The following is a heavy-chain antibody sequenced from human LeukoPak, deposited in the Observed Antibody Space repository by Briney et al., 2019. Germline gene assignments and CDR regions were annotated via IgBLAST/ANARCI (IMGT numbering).Heavy chain of an antibody. J-gene: IGHJ3*02. Sequence: PGGSLRLSCAASGFTFSSYGMHWVRQAPGKGLEWVAFIRCDGSNKYYADSVKGRFTISRDNSKNTLYLQMNSLRAEDTAVYYCATSSTFPAFDIWGQGTMVTVSS. CDR1: GFTFSSYG. V-gene: IGHV3-30*02. D-gene: IGHD2-2*01. CDR3: ATSSTFPAFDI. CDR2: IRCDGSNK.